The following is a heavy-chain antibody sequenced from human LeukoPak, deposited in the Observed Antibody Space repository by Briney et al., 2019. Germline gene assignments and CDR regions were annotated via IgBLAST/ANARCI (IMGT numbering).Heavy chain of an antibody. V-gene: IGHV5-51*01. J-gene: IGHJ4*02. D-gene: IGHD2-21*01. CDR2: IFPGDSDT. CDR3: ARRPLSAVIQNYFEY. Sequence: GESLKISCKGSGYSFTSYWIGWVRQMPGKGLEGMGIIFPGDSDTRYSPSSQGQVTISADKSINTAYLQWSSLKASDTAMYYCARRPLSAVIQNYFEYWGQGTLVTVSS. CDR1: GYSFTSYW.